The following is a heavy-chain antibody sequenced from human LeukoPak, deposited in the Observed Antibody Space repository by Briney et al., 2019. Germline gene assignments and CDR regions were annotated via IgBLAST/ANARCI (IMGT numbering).Heavy chain of an antibody. V-gene: IGHV1-46*01. Sequence: ASVKVSCKASGYTFTSYYMHWVRQAPGQGLEWMGIINPSGGSTSYAQKFQGRVTMTRDTSTSTVYMELSSLRSEDTAVYYCARGGGYYDSSGYYRSNAFDIWGQGTMVTVSS. J-gene: IGHJ3*02. CDR1: GYTFTSYY. CDR3: ARGGGYYDSSGYYRSNAFDI. D-gene: IGHD3-22*01. CDR2: INPSGGST.